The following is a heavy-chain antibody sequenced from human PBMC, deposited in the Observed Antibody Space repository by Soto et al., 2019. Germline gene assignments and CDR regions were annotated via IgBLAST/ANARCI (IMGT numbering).Heavy chain of an antibody. CDR2: INSDGSST. CDR1: GFTFSSYW. CDR3: ARVYRYCSGGTCYHHFDY. V-gene: IGHV3-74*01. Sequence: GGSLRLSCAASGFTFSSYWMHWVRQAPGKGLVWVSRINSDGSSTSYADSVKGRFTISRDNAKNTLYLQMNSLRAEDTAVYYCARVYRYCSGGTCYHHFDYWGQGTLVTVSS. J-gene: IGHJ4*02. D-gene: IGHD2-15*01.